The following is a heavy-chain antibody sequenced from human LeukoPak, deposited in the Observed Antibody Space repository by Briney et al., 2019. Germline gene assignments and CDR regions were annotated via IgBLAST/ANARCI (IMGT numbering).Heavy chain of an antibody. CDR3: ARDSDHVRDY. Sequence: GGSLRLSCAASGFRFSNYWMSWVRQAPGKGLEWVANINQDGSEKYFVDSVKGRFTVSRDNAKNSLYLQMDSLRAEDTAVYYCARDSDHVRDYWGQGTLVTVSS. CDR2: INQDGSEK. V-gene: IGHV3-7*01. J-gene: IGHJ4*02. D-gene: IGHD3-10*01. CDR1: GFRFSNYW.